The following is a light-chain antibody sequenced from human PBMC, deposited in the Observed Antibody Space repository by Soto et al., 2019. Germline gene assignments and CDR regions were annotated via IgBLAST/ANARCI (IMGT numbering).Light chain of an antibody. CDR1: QGISSY. CDR2: AAS. CDR3: QQYSSYRRP. Sequence: AIRMTQSPSSFSASTGDRVTITCRASQGISSYLAWYQQKPGKAPKLLIYAASTLQSGVPSRFSGSGSGTDFTLTISCLQSEDFATYYCQQYSSYRRPFGNGTKVDI. V-gene: IGKV1-8*01. J-gene: IGKJ1*01.